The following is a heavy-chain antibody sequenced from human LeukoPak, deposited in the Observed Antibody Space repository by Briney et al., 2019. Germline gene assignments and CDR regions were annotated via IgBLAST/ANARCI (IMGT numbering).Heavy chain of an antibody. D-gene: IGHD3-10*01. Sequence: PSEILSLTCAVYGGSFSGYYWSWIRQPPGKGLEWIGEINHSGSTNYNPSLKSRVTISVDTSKNQFSLKLSSVTAADTAVYYCARGRHYYGSGSYYKTYFDYWGQGTLVTVSS. CDR2: INHSGST. CDR1: GGSFSGYY. V-gene: IGHV4-34*01. J-gene: IGHJ4*02. CDR3: ARGRHYYGSGSYYKTYFDY.